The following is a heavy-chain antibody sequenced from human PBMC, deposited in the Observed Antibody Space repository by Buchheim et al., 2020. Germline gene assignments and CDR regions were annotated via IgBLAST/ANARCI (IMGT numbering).Heavy chain of an antibody. J-gene: IGHJ4*02. CDR2: ISYDGSNK. CDR1: GFTFSSYA. V-gene: IGHV3-30-3*01. Sequence: QVQLVESGGGVVQPGRSLRLSCAASGFTFSSYAMHWVRQAPGKGREWVAVISYDGSNKYYADSVKGRFTISRDNSKNTLYLQMNSLRAEDTAVYYCARVTDFDFWSGRLDYWGQGTL. CDR3: ARVTDFDFWSGRLDY. D-gene: IGHD3-3*01.